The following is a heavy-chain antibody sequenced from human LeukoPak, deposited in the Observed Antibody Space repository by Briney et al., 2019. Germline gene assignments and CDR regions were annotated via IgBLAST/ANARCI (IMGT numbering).Heavy chain of an antibody. CDR1: GYTFTGYY. CDR3: AKSQYSFGSGSTRPLFDH. J-gene: IGHJ4*02. D-gene: IGHD3-10*01. V-gene: IGHV1-2*02. Sequence: ASVKVSCKASGYTFTGYYMHWVRQAPGQGLEWMGWINPNSGGTNYAQKFQGRVTMTRDTSISTAYMELSRLRSDDTAVYYCAKSQYSFGSGSTRPLFDHWGQGTLVTVSS. CDR2: INPNSGGT.